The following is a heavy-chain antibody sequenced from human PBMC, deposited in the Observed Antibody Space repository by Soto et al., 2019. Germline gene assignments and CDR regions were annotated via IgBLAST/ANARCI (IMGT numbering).Heavy chain of an antibody. CDR3: AKSRYSDSSGDFYDF. CDR2: IGGRATSA. J-gene: IGHJ4*02. D-gene: IGHD3-22*01. Sequence: EVQLLESGGGLVQPGGSLRLSCGASGFTFSNYAMSWVRQAPGKGLEWVSGIGGRATSAYYADSVKGRFAISRDNSYNTLFLQLNSLRAEDTAVYYCAKSRYSDSSGDFYDFWGQGTLVSVSS. V-gene: IGHV3-23*01. CDR1: GFTFSNYA.